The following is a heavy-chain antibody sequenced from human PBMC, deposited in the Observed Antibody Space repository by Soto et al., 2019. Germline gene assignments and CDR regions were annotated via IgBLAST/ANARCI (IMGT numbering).Heavy chain of an antibody. V-gene: IGHV4-34*01. Sequence: PSETLSLTCAVYGGSFSGSYWNWIRQPPGKGLEWIGEINHNTNTNYNPSLTSRVTISVDTSKNTLYLQMNCLTAEDTAVYFCARGFSSVVVTADAFDIWGQGTMVTVSS. D-gene: IGHD2-21*02. CDR2: INHNTNT. J-gene: IGHJ3*02. CDR3: ARGFSSVVVTADAFDI. CDR1: GGSFSGSY.